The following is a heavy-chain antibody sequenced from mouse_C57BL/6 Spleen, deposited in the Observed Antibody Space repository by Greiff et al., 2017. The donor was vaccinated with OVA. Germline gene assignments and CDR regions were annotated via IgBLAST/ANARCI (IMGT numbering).Heavy chain of an antibody. V-gene: IGHV1-76*01. Sequence: QVQLKESGAELVRPGASVKLSCKASGYTFTDYSINWVKQRPGQGLEWIARIYPGSGNTYYNEKFKGKATLTAEKSSSTAYMQLSSLTSEDSAVYFCAREITTGDYWGKGTTLTVSS. CDR2: IYPGSGNT. D-gene: IGHD1-1*01. CDR1: GYTFTDYS. J-gene: IGHJ2*01. CDR3: AREITTGDY.